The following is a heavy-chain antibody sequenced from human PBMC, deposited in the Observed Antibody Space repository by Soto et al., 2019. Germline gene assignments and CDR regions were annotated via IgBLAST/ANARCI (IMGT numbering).Heavy chain of an antibody. CDR3: AIAMGDWVTYYYYYGLDV. CDR1: GDSISVSSAYNNTNY. J-gene: IGHJ6*02. D-gene: IGHD2-21*02. Sequence: SETQSLTCTASGDSISVSSAYNNTNYWSWVRQPPGKGLEWIGSIYYSGATTYNPSLKSRVSLSADTSKNKFYLNLSSVTAADTAIFYCAIAMGDWVTYYYYYGLDVLGQGTTVTVSS. CDR2: IYYSGAT. V-gene: IGHV4-61*01.